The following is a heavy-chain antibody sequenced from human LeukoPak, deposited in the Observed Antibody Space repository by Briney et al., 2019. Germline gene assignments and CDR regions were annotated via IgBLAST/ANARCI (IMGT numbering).Heavy chain of an antibody. V-gene: IGHV3-21*01. J-gene: IGHJ3*02. CDR1: GFTFSDAW. CDR2: ISSSSSYI. CDR3: ARDYYYDSSGYYGDAFDI. Sequence: GGSLRLSCVASGFTFSDAWVTWVRQAPGKGLEWVSSISSSSSYIYYADSVKGRFTISRDNAKNSLYLQMNSLRAEDTAVYYCARDYYYDSSGYYGDAFDIWGQGTMVTVSS. D-gene: IGHD3-22*01.